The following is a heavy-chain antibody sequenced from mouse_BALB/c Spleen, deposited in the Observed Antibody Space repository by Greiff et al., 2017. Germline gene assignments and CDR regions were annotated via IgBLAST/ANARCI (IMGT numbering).Heavy chain of an antibody. CDR1: GFTFSSYG. CDR3: ARQKFFYYYAMDY. V-gene: IGHV5-6*01. J-gene: IGHJ4*01. Sequence: DVQLVESGGDLVKPGGSLKLSCAASGFTFSSYGMSWVRQTPDKRLEWVATISSGGSYTYYPDSVKGRFTISRDNAKNTLYLQMSSLKSEDTAMYYCARQKFFYYYAMDYWGQGTSVTVSS. CDR2: ISSGGSYT.